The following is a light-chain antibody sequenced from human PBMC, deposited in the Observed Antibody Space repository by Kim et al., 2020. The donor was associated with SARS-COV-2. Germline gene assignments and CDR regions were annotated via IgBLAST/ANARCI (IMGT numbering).Light chain of an antibody. J-gene: IGLJ3*02. CDR1: KLGDKY. Sequence: SYELTQPPSVSVSPGQTASITCSGDKLGDKYACWYQQKPGQSPVLVIYQDTKRPLGIPERFSGSNSGNTATLTISGTQAMDEADYYCQAWDSSTAWVFGG. CDR2: QDT. CDR3: QAWDSSTAWV. V-gene: IGLV3-1*01.